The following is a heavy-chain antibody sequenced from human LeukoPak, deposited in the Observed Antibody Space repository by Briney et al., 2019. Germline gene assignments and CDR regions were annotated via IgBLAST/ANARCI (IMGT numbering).Heavy chain of an antibody. CDR1: GGSFSGYY. CDR2: INHSGST. Sequence: SETLSLTCAVYGGSFSGYYWSWIRQPPGKGLEWIGEINHSGSTNYNPSLKSRVTISVDTSKNQFSLKLSSVTAADTAVYYCARVVGYSGYYYYYTDVWGKGTTVTVSS. D-gene: IGHD3-10*01. V-gene: IGHV4-34*01. J-gene: IGHJ6*03. CDR3: ARVVGYSGYYYYYTDV.